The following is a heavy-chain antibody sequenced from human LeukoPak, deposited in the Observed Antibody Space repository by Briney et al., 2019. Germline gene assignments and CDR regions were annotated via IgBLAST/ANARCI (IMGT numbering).Heavy chain of an antibody. CDR3: AQARDSSGYDHDAFDI. CDR1: GLTFSSYA. D-gene: IGHD3-22*01. J-gene: IGHJ3*02. CDR2: ISGSGGST. Sequence: GGSLRLSCAASGLTFSSYAMSWVRQAPGKGLEWVSAISGSGGSTYYADSVKGRFTISRDNSKNKLYLQMNSLRAEDTAVYYCAQARDSSGYDHDAFDIWGQGTMVTVSS. V-gene: IGHV3-23*01.